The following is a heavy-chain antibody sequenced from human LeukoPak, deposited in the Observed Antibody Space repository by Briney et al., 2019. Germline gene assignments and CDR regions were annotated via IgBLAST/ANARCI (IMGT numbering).Heavy chain of an antibody. CDR3: ARENVAEVDAAMVNYFDY. CDR2: IYSGGST. J-gene: IGHJ4*02. D-gene: IGHD5-18*01. CDR1: GFTVSSND. Sequence: PGGSLRLSCAASGFTVSSNDMSWVRQAPGKGLEWVSVIYSGGSTYYADSVKGRFTISRDNSKNTLYLQMNSLRAEDTAVYYCARENVAEVDAAMVNYFDYWGQGTLVTVSS. V-gene: IGHV3-53*01.